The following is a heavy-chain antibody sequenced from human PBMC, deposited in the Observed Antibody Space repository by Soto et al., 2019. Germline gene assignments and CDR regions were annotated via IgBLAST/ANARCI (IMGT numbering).Heavy chain of an antibody. CDR3: ATNGGIVVVPAAMDYYYYGMDV. Sequence: LSETLSLTCTVSGGSISSGDYYWSWIRQPPGKGLEWIGYIYYSGSTYYNPSLKSRVTISVDTSKNQFSLKLSSVTAADTAVYYCATNGGIVVVPAAMDYYYYGMDVWGQGTTVTVSS. J-gene: IGHJ6*02. D-gene: IGHD2-2*01. CDR2: IYYSGST. CDR1: GGSISSGDYY. V-gene: IGHV4-30-4*01.